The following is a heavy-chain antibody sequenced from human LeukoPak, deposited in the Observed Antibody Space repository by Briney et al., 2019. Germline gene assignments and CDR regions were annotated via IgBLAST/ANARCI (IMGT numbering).Heavy chain of an antibody. CDR2: IYYSGST. Sequence: SETLSLTCTVSGGSISSSSYYWGWIRQPPGKGLEWIGSIYYSGSTYYNPSLKSRVTISVDTSKNQFSLKLSSVTAADTAVYYCARGGSSWYKQWLSIDDPFDYWGQGTLVTVSS. CDR3: ARGGSSWYKQWLSIDDPFDY. J-gene: IGHJ4*02. CDR1: GGSISSSSYY. V-gene: IGHV4-39*07. D-gene: IGHD6-13*01.